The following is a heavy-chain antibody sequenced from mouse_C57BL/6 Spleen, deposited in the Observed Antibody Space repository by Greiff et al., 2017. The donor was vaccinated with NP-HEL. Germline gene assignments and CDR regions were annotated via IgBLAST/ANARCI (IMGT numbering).Heavy chain of an antibody. CDR2: INPNYGTT. D-gene: IGHD1-1*01. Sequence: EVQLQQSGPELVKPGASVKISCKASGYSFTDYNMNWVKQSHGKSLEWIGVINPNYGTTSYNQKFKGKATLTVDQSSSTAYMQLNSLTSEDSAVYYCALHYCGSSPHYYAMDYWGQGTSVTVSS. J-gene: IGHJ4*01. CDR3: ALHYCGSSPHYYAMDY. CDR1: GYSFTDYN. V-gene: IGHV1-39*01.